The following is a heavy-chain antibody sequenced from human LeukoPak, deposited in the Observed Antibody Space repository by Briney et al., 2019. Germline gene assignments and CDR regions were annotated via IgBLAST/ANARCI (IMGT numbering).Heavy chain of an antibody. V-gene: IGHV4-34*01. J-gene: IGHJ5*02. CDR1: GGSFSGYY. D-gene: IGHD4-11*01. CDR3: ASRNYYSNFQYNWFDP. Sequence: PSETLSLTCAVYGGSFSGYYWSWIRQPPGKGLEWIGEINHSGSTNYNPSLKSRVTISVDTSKNQFSLKLSSVTAADTAVYYCASRNYYSNFQYNWFDPWGQGTLVTVSS. CDR2: INHSGST.